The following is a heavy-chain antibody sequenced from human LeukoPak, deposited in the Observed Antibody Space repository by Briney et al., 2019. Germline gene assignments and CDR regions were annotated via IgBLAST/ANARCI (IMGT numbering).Heavy chain of an antibody. CDR3: ATGAGVLKAAFAI. Sequence: SQTLSLTCAISGDSVSSNSATWNWIRQSPSRGLEWLGRTYYRSKWYNEYAVSVKGRITINPDTSKNQFSLQLNSVTPEDTAVYYCATGAGVLKAAFAIWGQGTMVIVSS. V-gene: IGHV6-1*01. J-gene: IGHJ3*02. CDR2: TYYRSKWYN. CDR1: GDSVSSNSAT. D-gene: IGHD3-10*01.